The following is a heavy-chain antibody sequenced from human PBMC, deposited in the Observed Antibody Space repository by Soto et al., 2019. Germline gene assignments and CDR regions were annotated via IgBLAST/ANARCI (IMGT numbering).Heavy chain of an antibody. J-gene: IGHJ5*02. Sequence: EAQLLESGGGLVQPGGSLRLSCAASGLSFSSSAMNWVRQAPGKGLEWVSIISDSGGRTHYADSVKGRFTISRDNSKKTLYLQMNSLRDEDPAVYYCAKSLNIYWQNWFDPWGQGTLVTVSS. V-gene: IGHV3-23*01. CDR2: ISDSGGRT. CDR1: GLSFSSSA. CDR3: AKSLNIYWQNWFDP. D-gene: IGHD2-8*02.